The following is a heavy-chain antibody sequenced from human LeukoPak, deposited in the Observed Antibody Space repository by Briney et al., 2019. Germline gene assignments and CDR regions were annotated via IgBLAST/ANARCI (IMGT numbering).Heavy chain of an antibody. CDR3: ARDLKTSGWYGDFDY. CDR1: GFTVSSNY. V-gene: IGHV3-53*01. CDR2: IFSGGST. D-gene: IGHD6-19*01. Sequence: GGSLRLSCVASGFTVSSNYMSWVRQAPGKGLEWVSAIFSGGSTFYADSVTGRFTISRDNSKNTVYLEMSSLRAEDTAVYYCARDLKTSGWYGDFDYWGQGTLVTVSS. J-gene: IGHJ4*02.